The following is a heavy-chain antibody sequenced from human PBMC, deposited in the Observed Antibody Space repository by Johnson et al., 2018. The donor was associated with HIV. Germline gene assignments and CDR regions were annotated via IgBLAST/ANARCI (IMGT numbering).Heavy chain of an antibody. V-gene: IGHV3-30*04. CDR3: ANPREPRKFYSSGWFDAFDI. D-gene: IGHD6-19*01. Sequence: QVQLVESGGGVVHPGRSLRLSCAASGFTFRSYPMNWVRQAPGKGLEWVAFVSYDESSKYYRDSVKGRFTISRDNSKNTLYLQMNSLRAEDTAVYYCANPREPRKFYSSGWFDAFDIWGQGTMVTVSS. CDR1: GFTFRSYP. CDR2: VSYDESSK. J-gene: IGHJ3*02.